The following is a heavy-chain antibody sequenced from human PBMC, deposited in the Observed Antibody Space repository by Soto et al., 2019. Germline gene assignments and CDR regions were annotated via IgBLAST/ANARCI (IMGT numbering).Heavy chain of an antibody. Sequence: EVQLVESGGGLVQPGGSLRLSCAASGFTFSPFWMHCVRQVPGKGPVWVSRINSDGNSTSYADSVKGRFTISRDNAKNTLYLQMNSLGAEDTAVYYCARGSNHFDSWGQGTLLTVSS. CDR1: GFTFSPFW. V-gene: IGHV3-74*01. D-gene: IGHD4-4*01. CDR3: ARGSNHFDS. CDR2: INSDGNST. J-gene: IGHJ4*02.